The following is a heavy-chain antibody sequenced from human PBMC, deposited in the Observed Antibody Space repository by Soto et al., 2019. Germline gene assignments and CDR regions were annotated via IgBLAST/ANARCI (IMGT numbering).Heavy chain of an antibody. CDR1: GYTFTSYA. J-gene: IGHJ4*02. D-gene: IGHD2-2*01. CDR2: IIPIHGNA. V-gene: IGHV1-69*04. Sequence: ASVKVSCKASGYTFTSYAMHWVRQAPGQRLEWMGRIIPIHGNANYAQKFQGRVTITADKSTSTAYMELSSLRSEDTAVYYCASSDYCSSTSCPMSFDYWGQGTLVNVSS. CDR3: ASSDYCSSTSCPMSFDY.